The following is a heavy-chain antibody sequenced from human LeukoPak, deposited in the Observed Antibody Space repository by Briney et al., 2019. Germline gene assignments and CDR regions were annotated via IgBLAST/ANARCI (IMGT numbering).Heavy chain of an antibody. Sequence: PSETLSLTCTVSGGSISSYYWSWIRQPPGKGLEWIGYIYYSGSTNYNPSLKSRVTISVDTSKNQFSLKLSSVTAADTAVYYCARGSFGNPNWYFDLWGRGTLVTVSS. V-gene: IGHV4-59*01. D-gene: IGHD1-14*01. CDR1: GGSISSYY. CDR3: ARGSFGNPNWYFDL. CDR2: IYYSGST. J-gene: IGHJ2*01.